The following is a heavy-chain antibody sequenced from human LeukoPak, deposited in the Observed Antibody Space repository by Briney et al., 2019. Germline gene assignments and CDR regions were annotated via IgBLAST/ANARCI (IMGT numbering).Heavy chain of an antibody. J-gene: IGHJ4*02. CDR1: GGSFSGYY. V-gene: IGHV4-34*01. CDR3: ARATNNGRPFDY. D-gene: IGHD1/OR15-1a*01. CDR2: INHSGST. Sequence: PSETLSLTCAVYGGSFSGYYWSWIRQPSGKGLEWIGEINHSGSTNYNPSLKSRVTISVDTSKNQFSLKLSSVTAADTAVYYCARATNNGRPFDYWGQGTLVTVSS.